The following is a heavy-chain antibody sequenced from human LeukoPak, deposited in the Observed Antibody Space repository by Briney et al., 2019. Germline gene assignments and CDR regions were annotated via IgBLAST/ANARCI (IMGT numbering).Heavy chain of an antibody. J-gene: IGHJ4*02. Sequence: PSETLSLTCAVSGYSITSTYWWGWIRQTPGRGLEWIGSLHHSGSTSYSPSLKSRITRSVDTSKNQSSTRLSSVTAADTGVYYCARVGGDDSTGHYSVDYWGQGTLVTASS. CDR2: LHHSGST. D-gene: IGHD3-22*01. CDR3: ARVGGDDSTGHYSVDY. CDR1: GYSITSTYW. V-gene: IGHV4-38-2*01.